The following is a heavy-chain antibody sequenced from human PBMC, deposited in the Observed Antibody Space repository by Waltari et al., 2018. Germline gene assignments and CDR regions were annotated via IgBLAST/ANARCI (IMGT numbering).Heavy chain of an antibody. Sequence: QVQLVQSGAEVKKPGASVKVSCKASGYTFTSYGISWVRQAPGQGLEWMGWISAYNGNTNNAQKLQGRVTMTTDTSTSTAYRELRSLRSDDTAVYYCAREDDYVWGSYRLGVYWGQGTLVTVSS. V-gene: IGHV1-18*01. D-gene: IGHD3-16*02. CDR2: ISAYNGNT. J-gene: IGHJ4*02. CDR3: AREDDYVWGSYRLGVY. CDR1: GYTFTSYG.